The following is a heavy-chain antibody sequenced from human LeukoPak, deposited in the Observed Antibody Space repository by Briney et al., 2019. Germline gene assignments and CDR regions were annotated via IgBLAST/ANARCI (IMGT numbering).Heavy chain of an antibody. Sequence: ALVKVSCKASGGSFSSYAFSWVRQAPGQGLEWMGRITPIVDIATYIQEFQGRVTIIANKFTSTAYMELSSLTSEDTAVYYCASGLGFCSGSDCTNLVKDYYYGMNVWGQGTTVTVSS. CDR2: ITPIVDIA. D-gene: IGHD2-15*01. CDR3: ASGLGFCSGSDCTNLVKDYYYGMNV. V-gene: IGHV1-69*04. J-gene: IGHJ6*02. CDR1: GGSFSSYA.